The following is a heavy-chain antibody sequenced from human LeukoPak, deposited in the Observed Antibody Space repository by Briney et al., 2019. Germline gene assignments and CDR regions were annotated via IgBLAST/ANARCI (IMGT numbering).Heavy chain of an antibody. CDR1: GFTFTNYW. CDR3: ARIGYSSSSFDY. D-gene: IGHD6-6*01. CDR2: LKQDGSEN. V-gene: IGHV3-7*01. J-gene: IGHJ4*02. Sequence: GGSLRLSCAASGFTFTNYWMSWVRQAPGKGLEWVANLKQDGSENYYVDSLRGRFTISRDNAKNSLYLQTNSLRVEDTAVYYCARIGYSSSSFDYWGQGTLVTVSS.